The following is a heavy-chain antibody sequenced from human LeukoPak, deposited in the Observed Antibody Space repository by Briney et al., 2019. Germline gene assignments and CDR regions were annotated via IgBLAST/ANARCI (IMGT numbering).Heavy chain of an antibody. CDR2: ICWNSGSI. CDR1: GFTFDDYA. CDR3: AKDTTPGYSSGWYYAFDI. Sequence: GGSLSLSCAASGFTFDDYAMHWVRQAPGKGLEWVSGICWNSGSIGYAASVKGRFTTSRDNSKNPLYLQMNSLRAEDTALYYCAKDTTPGYSSGWYYAFDIWGQGTMVAVSS. J-gene: IGHJ3*02. D-gene: IGHD6-19*01. V-gene: IGHV3-9*01.